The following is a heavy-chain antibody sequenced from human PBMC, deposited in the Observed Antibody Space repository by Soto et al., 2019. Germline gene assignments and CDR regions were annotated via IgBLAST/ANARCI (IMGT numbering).Heavy chain of an antibody. D-gene: IGHD1-26*01. V-gene: IGHV1-8*01. CDR2: MQPSTGRT. J-gene: IGHJ4*02. Sequence: QVQLVQSGAEVREPGASVTVSCKASGYSFTSLDINWVRQTAGQGLEWMGWMQPSTGRTGYAQKFQGRVTMIRDTSINTSYMALTTLTSDDMAFYYCARGVSAGVDYWGQGTLVTVSS. CDR1: GYSFTSLD. CDR3: ARGVSAGVDY.